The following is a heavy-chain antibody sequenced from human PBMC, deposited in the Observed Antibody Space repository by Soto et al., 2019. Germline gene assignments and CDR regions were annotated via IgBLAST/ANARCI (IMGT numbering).Heavy chain of an antibody. D-gene: IGHD2-2*01. J-gene: IGHJ4*02. V-gene: IGHV3-73*01. CDR3: TRHSIDY. Sequence: GGPLRLSCAASGFTFSGSAMHWVRQASGKGLEWVGRIRSKPNNYATAYAASVKGRFIISRDDSTNTAYLQMNSLKTEDTAVYYCTRHSIDYWGQGTLVTVSS. CDR1: GFTFSGSA. CDR2: IRSKPNNYAT.